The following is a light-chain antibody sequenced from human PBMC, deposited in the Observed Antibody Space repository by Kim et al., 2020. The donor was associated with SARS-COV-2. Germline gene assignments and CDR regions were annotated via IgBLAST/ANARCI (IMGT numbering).Light chain of an antibody. J-gene: IGLJ2*01. CDR2: DVS. CDR1: GSDVGGYNY. V-gene: IGLV2-14*04. CDR3: SSYTSSSVV. Sequence: PGQSITLSCTGSGSDVGGYNYVSWYQQHPGKAPKLMIYDVSKRPSGVSNRFSGSKSGNTASLTISGLQAEDEADYYCSSYTSSSVVFGGGTQLTVL.